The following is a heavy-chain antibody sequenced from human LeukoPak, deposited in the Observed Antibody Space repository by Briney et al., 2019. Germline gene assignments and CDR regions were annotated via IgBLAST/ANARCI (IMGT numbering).Heavy chain of an antibody. CDR2: IRCEGSGT. CDR3: ARDRLTTDAFDI. D-gene: IGHD3-22*01. J-gene: IGHJ3*02. Sequence: GGSLRLSCAASGLTFYSYWMHWVLQAPVKGFLWVSRIRCEGSGTSDADFVKGRLTISRDNSKNTLYLQMNSLRAEDTAMYYCARDRLTTDAFDIWGQGTMVTVSS. V-gene: IGHV3-74*01. CDR1: GLTFYSYW.